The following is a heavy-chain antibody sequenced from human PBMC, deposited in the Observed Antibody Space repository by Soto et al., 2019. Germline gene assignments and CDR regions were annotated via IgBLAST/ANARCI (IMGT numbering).Heavy chain of an antibody. V-gene: IGHV4-30-4*01. CDR1: GGSISSGDYY. D-gene: IGHD2-15*01. Sequence: QVQLQESGPGLVKPSQTLSLTCTVSGGSISSGDYYWSWIRQPPGKGLEWIGYIYYSGSTYYNPSLKSRVTISVVTSKNQFSLKLSSVTAADTAVYYCARPRGCSGGSCYLGFDPWGQGTLVTVSS. CDR2: IYYSGST. J-gene: IGHJ5*02. CDR3: ARPRGCSGGSCYLGFDP.